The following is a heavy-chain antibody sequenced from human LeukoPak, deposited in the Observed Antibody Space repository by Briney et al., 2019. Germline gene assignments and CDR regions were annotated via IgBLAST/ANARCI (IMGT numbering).Heavy chain of an antibody. V-gene: IGHV3-7*01. CDR3: ARDMGAEAFDI. CDR2: INQDGSAK. CDR1: GFTFSTYW. Sequence: GGSLRLSCAASGFTFSTYWIFWVRQAPGKGLEWVANINQDGSAKYYVDSVKGRFTISRDNTKNSLYLQMNSLRAEDTAVYYCARDMGAEAFDIWGQGTMVTVSS. D-gene: IGHD1-26*01. J-gene: IGHJ3*02.